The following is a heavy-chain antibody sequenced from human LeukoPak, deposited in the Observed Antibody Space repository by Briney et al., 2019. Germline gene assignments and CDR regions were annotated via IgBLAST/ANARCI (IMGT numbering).Heavy chain of an antibody. J-gene: IGHJ4*02. CDR2: IYTSGST. CDR1: GGSISSYY. D-gene: IGHD6-13*01. V-gene: IGHV4-4*09. CDR3: ARHAIYSSSWYGYYFDY. Sequence: SETLSLTCTVSGGSISSYYWSWIRQPPGKGLEWIGYIYTSGSTNYNPSLKSRVTISVDTSKNQFSLKLSSVTAADTAVYYCARHAIYSSSWYGYYFDYWGQGTLVTVSS.